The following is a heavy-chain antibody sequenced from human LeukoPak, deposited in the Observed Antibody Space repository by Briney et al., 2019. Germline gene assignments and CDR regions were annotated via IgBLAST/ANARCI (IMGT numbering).Heavy chain of an antibody. V-gene: IGHV4-39*01. CDR3: ARSNWGYYYFDY. CDR1: GGSTRSSDYY. J-gene: IGHJ4*02. Sequence: PSETLSLTCTVSGGSTRSSDYYWGWIRQPPGKELEWIGSIYYSGSSYHNPSLKSRVTISVDTSKNQFSLKLSSVTAADTAVYYCARSNWGYYYFDYWGQGTLVTVPS. CDR2: IYYSGSS. D-gene: IGHD7-27*01.